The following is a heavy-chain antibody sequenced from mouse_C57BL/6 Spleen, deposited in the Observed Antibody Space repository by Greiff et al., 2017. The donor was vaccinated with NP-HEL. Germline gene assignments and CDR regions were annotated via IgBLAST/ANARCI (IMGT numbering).Heavy chain of an antibody. CDR1: GYTFTSYW. V-gene: IGHV1-59*01. Sequence: VKLQQPGAELVRPGTSVKLSCKASGYTFTSYWMHWVKQRPGQGLEWIGVIDPSDSYTNYNQKFKGKATLTVDTSSSTAYMQLSSLTSEDSAVYYCARGHGSSFDYWGQGTTLTVSS. CDR3: ARGHGSSFDY. CDR2: IDPSDSYT. J-gene: IGHJ2*01. D-gene: IGHD1-1*01.